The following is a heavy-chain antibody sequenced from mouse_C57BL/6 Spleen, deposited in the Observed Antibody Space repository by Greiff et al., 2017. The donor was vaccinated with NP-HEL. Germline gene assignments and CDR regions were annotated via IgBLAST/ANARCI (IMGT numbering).Heavy chain of an antibody. CDR1: GYTFTSYW. CDR2: IYPGSGST. CDR3: AGYGSSYWYFDV. Sequence: QVQLQQPGAELVKPGASVKMSCKASGYTFTSYWITWVKQRPGQGLEWIGDIYPGSGSTNYNEKFKSKATLTVDTSSSTAYMQLSSLTSEDSAVYYCAGYGSSYWYFDVWGTGTTVTVSS. D-gene: IGHD1-1*01. J-gene: IGHJ1*03. V-gene: IGHV1-55*01.